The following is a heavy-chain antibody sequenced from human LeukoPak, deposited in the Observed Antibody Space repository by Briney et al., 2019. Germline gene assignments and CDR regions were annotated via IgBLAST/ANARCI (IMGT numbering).Heavy chain of an antibody. J-gene: IGHJ4*02. D-gene: IGHD4-23*01. CDR3: ARGGMEASYGGGDY. Sequence: ASVKVSCKASGYTFTSYGISWVRQATGQGLEWMGWMNPNSGNTGYAQKFQGRVTMTRNTSISTACMELSSLRSEDTAVYYCARGGMEASYGGGDYWGQGTLVTVSS. V-gene: IGHV1-8*02. CDR1: GYTFTSYG. CDR2: MNPNSGNT.